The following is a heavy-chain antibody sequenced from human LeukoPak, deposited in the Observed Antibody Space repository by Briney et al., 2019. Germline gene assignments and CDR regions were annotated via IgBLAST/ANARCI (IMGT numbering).Heavy chain of an antibody. V-gene: IGHV3-48*03. D-gene: IGHD2-15*01. CDR3: SSYCSEGTCYGYFHH. CDR2: ISHTGSLI. J-gene: IGHJ1*01. Sequence: GGSLRLSCAASGLTSTPSELNWVRQAPGKGLEWISYISHTGSLIYYADSVKGRFTISRDNAKNFLYLQMNSLRVEDTGIHYCSSYCSEGTCYGYFHHWGQGTLVSVSS. CDR1: GLTSTPSE.